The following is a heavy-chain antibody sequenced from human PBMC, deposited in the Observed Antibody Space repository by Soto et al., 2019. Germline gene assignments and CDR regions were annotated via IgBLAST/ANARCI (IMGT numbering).Heavy chain of an antibody. CDR1: GYTFTSYA. J-gene: IGHJ4*02. Sequence: ASVKVSCKASGYTFTSYAMHWVRQAPGQRLEWMGWINAGNGNTKYSQKFQGRVTITRDTSASTAYMELSSLRSEDTAVFNCAGGNRSRRSSLTYGRQGTLVPVSP. D-gene: IGHD3-16*01. CDR3: AGGNRSRRSSLTY. V-gene: IGHV1-3*01. CDR2: INAGNGNT.